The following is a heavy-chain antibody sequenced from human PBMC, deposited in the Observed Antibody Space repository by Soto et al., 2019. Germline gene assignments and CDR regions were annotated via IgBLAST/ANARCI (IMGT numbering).Heavy chain of an antibody. V-gene: IGHV1-18*04. CDR1: GYTFTSYG. CDR2: ISAYNGNT. J-gene: IGHJ5*02. Sequence: ASVKVSCKASGYTFTSYGISWVRQAPGQGLEWMGWISAYNGNTNYAQKLQGRVTMTTDTSTSTAYMELRSLRSDDTAVYYCARDIAVVNWFDPWGQGXLVTVSS. CDR3: ARDIAVVNWFDP. D-gene: IGHD6-19*01.